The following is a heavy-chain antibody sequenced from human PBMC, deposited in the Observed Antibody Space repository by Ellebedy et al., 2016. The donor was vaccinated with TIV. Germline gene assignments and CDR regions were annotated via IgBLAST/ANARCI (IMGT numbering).Heavy chain of an antibody. CDR2: IKQDGSEK. V-gene: IGHV3-7*01. J-gene: IGHJ4*02. CDR3: ASPKGFDC. Sequence: GESLKISCSASGFAFSNYWMSWVRQAPGKGLEWVANIKQDGSEKYYVDSVKGRFTISRDNAKNSLYLQMSSLGVEDTAVYYCASPKGFDCWGQGTLVTVSS. CDR1: GFAFSNYW.